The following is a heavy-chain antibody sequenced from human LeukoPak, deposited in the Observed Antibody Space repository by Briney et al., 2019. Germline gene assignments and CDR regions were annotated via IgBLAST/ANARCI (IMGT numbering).Heavy chain of an antibody. CDR2: IYHSGST. CDR3: AGSPIGYGMDV. Sequence: SETLSLTCAVSGGSISSSNWWGWVRRPPGKGLEWIGEIYHSGSTNYIPSLKSRVTISVDKSKNQFSLKLTSVTAADTAVYYCAGSPIGYGMDVWGQGTTVTVSS. J-gene: IGHJ6*02. CDR1: GGSISSSNW. V-gene: IGHV4-4*02.